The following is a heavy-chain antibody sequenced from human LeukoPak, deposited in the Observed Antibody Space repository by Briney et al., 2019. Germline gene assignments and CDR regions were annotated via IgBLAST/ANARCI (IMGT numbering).Heavy chain of an antibody. CDR2: IIYDGSNK. Sequence: GGSLRLSSATSAFIFSSYGTHCVLQAPGGGVEGGTFIIYDGSNKYYADSLKGRVTISRDNAKNSLYLQMNSLTAEHTAVYYCARSWLLLTYFDYWGQGTLVTVSS. CDR3: ARSWLLLTYFDY. V-gene: IGHV3-30*02. D-gene: IGHD3-22*01. J-gene: IGHJ4*02. CDR1: AFIFSSYG.